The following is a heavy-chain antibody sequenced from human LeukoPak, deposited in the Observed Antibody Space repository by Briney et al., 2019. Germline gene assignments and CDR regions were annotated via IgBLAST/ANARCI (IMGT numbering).Heavy chain of an antibody. CDR2: ISHLTGAAAFQGG. CDR3: ASLYPLNLA. CDR1: GYTFTSYG. D-gene: IGHD2-15*01. Sequence: ASVKVSCKASGYTFTSYGISWVRQAPGQGLEWMGWISHLTGAAAFQGGHAGHRRTRGVQSPAPQRQQSHEHSLHGAEEHTAVYYCASLYPLNLAWGQGTLVTVSS. V-gene: IGHV1-18*01. J-gene: IGHJ5*02.